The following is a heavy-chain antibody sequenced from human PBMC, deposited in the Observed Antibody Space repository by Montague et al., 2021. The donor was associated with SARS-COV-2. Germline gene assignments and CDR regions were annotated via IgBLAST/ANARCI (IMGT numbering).Heavy chain of an antibody. V-gene: IGHV3-7*01. CDR3: AREYFDNSGMGHY. D-gene: IGHD3-22*01. Sequence: SLRLSCAASGFTFSSYWMSWVRQAPGKGLEWVANIKEDGNEKKXXXSXXGRFTISRDNAKDSLYLQMNSLRAEDTAVYYCAREYFDNSGMGHYWGQGTLVTVSS. CDR1: GFTFSSYW. J-gene: IGHJ4*02. CDR2: IKEDGNEK.